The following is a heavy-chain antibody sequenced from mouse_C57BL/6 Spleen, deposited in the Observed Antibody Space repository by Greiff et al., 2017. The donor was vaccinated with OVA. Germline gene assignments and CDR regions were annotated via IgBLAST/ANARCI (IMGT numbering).Heavy chain of an antibody. J-gene: IGHJ1*03. Sequence: EVQLQQSGPELVKPGASVKISCKASGYTFTDYYMNWVKQSHGKSLEWIGDINPNNGGTSYNQKFKGKATLTVDKSSSTAYMELRSLTSEDSAVYYCARSHYYGSSYGYFGVWGTGTTVTVSS. V-gene: IGHV1-26*01. CDR2: INPNNGGT. CDR3: ARSHYYGSSYGYFGV. CDR1: GYTFTDYY. D-gene: IGHD1-1*01.